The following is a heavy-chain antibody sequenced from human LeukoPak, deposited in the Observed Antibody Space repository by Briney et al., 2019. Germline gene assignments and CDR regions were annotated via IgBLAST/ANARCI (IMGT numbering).Heavy chain of an antibody. J-gene: IGHJ4*02. V-gene: IGHV3-30-3*01. CDR2: ISYDGSNK. Sequence: GGSLRLSCAASGFIFSSYAMHWVRQAPGKGREGVAVISYDGSNKYYADSVKGRFTISRDNSKNPLYLQMTSLRAEDPAVYYCARGPGEYCSGGRCYSAGYWGQGTLVTVSS. CDR3: ARGPGEYCSGGRCYSAGY. CDR1: GFIFSSYA. D-gene: IGHD2-15*01.